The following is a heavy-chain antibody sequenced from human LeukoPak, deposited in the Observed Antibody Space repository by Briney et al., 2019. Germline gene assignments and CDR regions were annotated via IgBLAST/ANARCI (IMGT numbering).Heavy chain of an antibody. CDR3: ARGYYDSSGYYYVGVDY. J-gene: IGHJ4*02. CDR2: IYYSGST. CDR1: GGSISSYY. V-gene: IGHV4-59*01. Sequence: SETLSLTCTVSGGSISSYYWSWIRQPPGKELEWVGYIYYSGSTNYNPSLKSRVTISVDTSKNQFSLKLSSVTAADTAVYYCARGYYDSSGYYYVGVDYWGQGTLVTVSS. D-gene: IGHD3-22*01.